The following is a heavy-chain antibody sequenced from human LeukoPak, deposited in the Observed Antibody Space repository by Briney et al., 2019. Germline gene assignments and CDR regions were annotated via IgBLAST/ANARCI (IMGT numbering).Heavy chain of an antibody. CDR1: GYSFTSYW. D-gene: IGHD5-24*01. J-gene: IGHJ3*02. CDR2: IYPGDSDT. CDR3: ARQVEMATTIKENAFDI. Sequence: GESLKISCKGSGYSFTSYWIGWVRQMPGKGLEWMGIIYPGDSDTRYSPSFQGQVTISADKSISTAYLQWSSLKASDTAMYYCARQVEMATTIKENAFDIWGQGTMVTVSS. V-gene: IGHV5-51*01.